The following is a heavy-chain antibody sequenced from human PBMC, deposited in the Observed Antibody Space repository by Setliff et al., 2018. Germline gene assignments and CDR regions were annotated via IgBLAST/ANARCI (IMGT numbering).Heavy chain of an antibody. D-gene: IGHD2-15*01. V-gene: IGHV4-38-2*01. CDR3: AGGACSGGSCRDFQH. Sequence: PSETLSLTCAVSGFSISSGYYWGWIRQPPGKGLEWIVNIHHSGKAYYNPSLKSRVTMSVDTSKNHVSLKVSSVTAADTAVYYCAGGACSGGSCRDFQHWGQGTLVTVSS. J-gene: IGHJ1*01. CDR2: IHHSGKA. CDR1: GFSISSGYY.